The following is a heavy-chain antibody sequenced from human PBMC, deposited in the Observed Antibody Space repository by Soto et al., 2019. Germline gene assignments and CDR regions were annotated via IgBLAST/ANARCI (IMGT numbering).Heavy chain of an antibody. CDR3: ARNLGFFDY. V-gene: IGHV3-23*01. CDR1: GFTFNTHG. J-gene: IGHJ4*02. CDR2: VTVSGGST. D-gene: IGHD3-10*01. Sequence: PGGSLRRSCAASGFTFNTHGMSWVRQAPGKGLEWVSGVTVSGGSTYYADSVKGRFTISRDNSKNTLYLQMNSLRAEDTAVYYCARNLGFFDYWGQGTLVTVSS.